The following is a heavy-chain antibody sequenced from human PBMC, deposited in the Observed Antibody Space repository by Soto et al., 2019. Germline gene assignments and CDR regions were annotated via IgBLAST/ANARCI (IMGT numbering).Heavy chain of an antibody. CDR1: GYTFTTYD. CDR3: ARCPPNGGCDL. J-gene: IGHJ5*02. V-gene: IGHV1-8*01. D-gene: IGHD7-27*01. Sequence: QVQLVQSGAEVKKPGASVKVSCKASGYTFTTYDINWVRQDTGQGLEWIGWMSPKTGNTGYSQNLQGRVTMTRNPSISTAYMEVSSLTSEDTAGYYCARCPPNGGCDLWGQGTLVPVSS. CDR2: MSPKTGNT.